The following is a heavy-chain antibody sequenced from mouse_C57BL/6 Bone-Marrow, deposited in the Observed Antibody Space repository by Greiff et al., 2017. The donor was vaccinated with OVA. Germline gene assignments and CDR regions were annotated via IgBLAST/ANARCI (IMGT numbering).Heavy chain of an antibody. CDR1: GFSLTSYG. CDR3: AKNYYYGSFWYFDV. V-gene: IGHV2-5*01. CDR2: IWRGGST. D-gene: IGHD1-1*01. J-gene: IGHJ1*03. Sequence: VQLQQSGPGLVQPSQSLSITCTVSGFSLTSYGVHWVRQSPGKGLEWLGVIWRGGSTDYNAAFMSRLSITKDNSKSQVFFKMNSLQADDTAIYYCAKNYYYGSFWYFDVWGTGTTVTVSS.